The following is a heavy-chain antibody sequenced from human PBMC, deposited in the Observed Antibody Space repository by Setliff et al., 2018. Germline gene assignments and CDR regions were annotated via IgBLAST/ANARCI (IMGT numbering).Heavy chain of an antibody. CDR2: ISVYNGDT. J-gene: IGHJ4*02. D-gene: IGHD2-2*01. CDR3: ARGEGCNDGICLYQFDF. Sequence: ASVKVSCKASGYTFRNYAFAWVRQAPGQGLEWVGWISVYNGDTNYAQKFQGRVTLTTDTSTSTAYMELRSLRSDDTAVYYCARGEGCNDGICLYQFDFWGQGTLVTVSS. CDR1: GYTFRNYA. V-gene: IGHV1-18*01.